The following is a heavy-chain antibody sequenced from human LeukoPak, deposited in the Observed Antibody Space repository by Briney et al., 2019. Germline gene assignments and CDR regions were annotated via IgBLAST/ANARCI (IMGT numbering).Heavy chain of an antibody. V-gene: IGHV4-59*01. J-gene: IGHJ4*02. CDR2: IHYTGST. Sequence: PSETLSLTCTVSGGSLSTYYWSWVRQPPGKGLEWIGYIHYTGSTDYNPSLKSRVTISVDTSKNQFSLNLSSVTAADTAVYYCARGYYFDYWGQGTLVTVSS. CDR3: ARGYYFDY. CDR1: GGSLSTYY.